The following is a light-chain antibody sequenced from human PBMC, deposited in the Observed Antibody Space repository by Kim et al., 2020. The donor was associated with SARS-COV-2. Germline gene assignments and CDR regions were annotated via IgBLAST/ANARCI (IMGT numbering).Light chain of an antibody. CDR1: RSNVGGNT. CDR2: SIN. J-gene: IGLJ3*02. Sequence: GQTVTISCSGSRSNVGGNTVNWYQQIPGTAPKLIIHSINARASGLPDRVSGSKSGTSASLAISGLQSEDEADYYCATWEDNLNGWVFGGGTRLTVL. CDR3: ATWEDNLNGWV. V-gene: IGLV1-44*01.